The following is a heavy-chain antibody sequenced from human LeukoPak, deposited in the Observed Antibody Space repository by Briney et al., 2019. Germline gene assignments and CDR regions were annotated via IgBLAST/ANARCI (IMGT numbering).Heavy chain of an antibody. V-gene: IGHV3-21*01. CDR1: GFTVSSNY. J-gene: IGHJ6*03. CDR3: ARDPYSGGYGAYYYYYMDV. D-gene: IGHD6-19*01. Sequence: GGSLRLSCAASGFTVSSNYMSWVRQAPGKGLEWVSSISSSSSYIYYADSVKGRFTISRDNAENSPYLQMNSLRDEDTAVYYCARDPYSGGYGAYYYYYMDVWDKGTTVTVSS. CDR2: ISSSSSYI.